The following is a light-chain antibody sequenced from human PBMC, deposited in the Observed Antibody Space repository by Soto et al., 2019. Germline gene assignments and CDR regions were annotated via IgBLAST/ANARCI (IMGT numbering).Light chain of an antibody. Sequence: QSVLAQPSSVSGSPGQSITIPCTGTSTDVGGYNYVSWYQHHPGKGPKLIIYEVSNRPSGVSDRFSGSKSGNKASLIISNLEAEDESDYYCGSYTSTDTPFVFGTGTKATVL. CDR1: STDVGGYNY. CDR2: EVS. CDR3: GSYTSTDTPFV. V-gene: IGLV2-14*01. J-gene: IGLJ1*01.